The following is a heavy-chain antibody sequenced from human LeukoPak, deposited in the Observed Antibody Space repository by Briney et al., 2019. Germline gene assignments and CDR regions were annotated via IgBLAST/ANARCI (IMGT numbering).Heavy chain of an antibody. V-gene: IGHV3-33*06. Sequence: PGGSLRLSCAASGFTFISHGMQWVRQAPGKGLEWVALIWYDGSRTNYVDSVMGRFTISRDSSKNTLYLQMDNLRVEDTAVYFCAKDLSYGSLWFDPWGQGTLVTVSS. J-gene: IGHJ5*02. CDR3: AKDLSYGSLWFDP. CDR1: GFTFISHG. D-gene: IGHD3-10*01. CDR2: IWYDGSRT.